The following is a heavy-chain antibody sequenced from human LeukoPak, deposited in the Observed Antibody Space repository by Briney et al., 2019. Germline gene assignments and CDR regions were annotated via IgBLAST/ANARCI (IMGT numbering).Heavy chain of an antibody. CDR2: INSDGIST. J-gene: IGHJ4*02. CDR1: GFTFSNYW. Sequence: GGSLRLSCAASGFTFSNYWMHWVRQAPGKGLVWVSRINSDGISTGYADSVKGRFTVSRDNAKKTLYLQMNSLRAEDTAVYYCARDVGNFDYWGQGTLVAVSS. V-gene: IGHV3-74*01. CDR3: ARDVGNFDY.